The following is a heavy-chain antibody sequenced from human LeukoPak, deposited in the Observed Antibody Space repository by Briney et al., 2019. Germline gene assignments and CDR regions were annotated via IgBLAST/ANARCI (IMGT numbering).Heavy chain of an antibody. CDR1: GFTFSDYA. Sequence: GGSLRLSCAASGFTFSDYAMHWVRQAPGKGLEYVSATSTNGGDTYYANSVKGRFTISRDNSKNMLYLQMGSLRADDMAVYYCARAVGNTWSFDYWGQGTLVTVSS. CDR2: TSTNGGDT. CDR3: ARAVGNTWSFDY. D-gene: IGHD6-13*01. V-gene: IGHV3-64*01. J-gene: IGHJ4*02.